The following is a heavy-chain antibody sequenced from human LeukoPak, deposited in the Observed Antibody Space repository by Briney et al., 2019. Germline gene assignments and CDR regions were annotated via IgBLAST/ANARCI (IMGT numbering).Heavy chain of an antibody. CDR1: GASMTSYH. J-gene: IGHJ4*02. D-gene: IGHD6-13*01. V-gene: IGHV4-59*08. CDR3: ARYGTTWYAIDS. Sequence: SETLSLTCTVSGASMTSYHWFWIRQTPGKGLEWIGHIFYTGSTTYNPSLKSRLTISIDTSKNQFSLRLTSVTAADTAMYYCARYGTTWYAIDSWGQGTLVTVSS. CDR2: IFYTGST.